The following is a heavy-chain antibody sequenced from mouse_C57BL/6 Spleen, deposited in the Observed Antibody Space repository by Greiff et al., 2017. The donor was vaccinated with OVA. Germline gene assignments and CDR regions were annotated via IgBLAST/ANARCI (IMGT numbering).Heavy chain of an antibody. CDR2: IDPSDSET. CDR3: ARSGDYENYAMDY. D-gene: IGHD2-4*01. CDR1: GYTFTSYW. V-gene: IGHV1-52*01. J-gene: IGHJ4*01. Sequence: QVQLQQPGAELVRPGSSVKLSCKASGYTFTSYWMHWVKQRPIQGLEWIGNIDPSDSETHYNQKFKDKATLTVDKSSSTAYIQLSSLTSEDSAVYYCARSGDYENYAMDYWGQGTSVTVSS.